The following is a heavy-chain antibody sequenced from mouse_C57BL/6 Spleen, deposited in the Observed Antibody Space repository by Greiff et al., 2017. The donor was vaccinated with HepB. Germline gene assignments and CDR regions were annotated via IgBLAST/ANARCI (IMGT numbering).Heavy chain of an antibody. D-gene: IGHD3-2*02. CDR2: IDPSDSYT. CDR1: GYTFTSYW. CDR3: AQTAQATEFAY. V-gene: IGHV1-50*01. Sequence: QVQLQQPGAELVKPGASVKLSCKASGYTFTSYWMQWVKQRPGQGLEWIGEIDPSDSYTNYNQKFKGKATLTVDTSSSTAYMQLSSLTSEDSAVYYCAQTAQATEFAYWGQGTLVTVSA. J-gene: IGHJ3*01.